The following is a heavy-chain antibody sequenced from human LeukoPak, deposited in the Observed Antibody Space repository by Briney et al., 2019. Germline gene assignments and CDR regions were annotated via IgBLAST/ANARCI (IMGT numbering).Heavy chain of an antibody. CDR2: FDPEDGET. Sequence: ASVKVSCKASGYTFTGYYMHWVRQAPGKGLEWMGGFDPEDGETIYAQKFQGRVTMTEDTSTDTAYMELSSLRSEDTAVYYCATLLHVQIVPQYWFDPWGQGTLVTVSS. CDR1: GYTFTGYY. D-gene: IGHD2-2*01. J-gene: IGHJ5*02. CDR3: ATLLHVQIVPQYWFDP. V-gene: IGHV1-24*01.